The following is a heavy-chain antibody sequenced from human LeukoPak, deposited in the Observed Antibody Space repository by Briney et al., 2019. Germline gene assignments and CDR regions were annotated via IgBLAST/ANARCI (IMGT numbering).Heavy chain of an antibody. D-gene: IGHD3-22*01. Sequence: SQTLSLTCTVSGGSISSGGYYWSWIRQPPGKGLEWIGEINHSGSTNYNPSLKSRVTISVDTSKNQFSLKLSSVTAADTAVYYCASVDSSGYYSDYWGQGTLVTVSS. CDR1: GGSISSGGYY. CDR2: INHSGST. CDR3: ASVDSSGYYSDY. J-gene: IGHJ4*02. V-gene: IGHV4-30-2*01.